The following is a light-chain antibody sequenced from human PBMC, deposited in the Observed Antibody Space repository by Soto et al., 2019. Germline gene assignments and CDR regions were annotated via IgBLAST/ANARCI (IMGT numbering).Light chain of an antibody. CDR2: GAS. CDR3: QQYDSSPRT. CDR1: QSVSSSY. V-gene: IGKV3-20*01. J-gene: IGKJ1*01. Sequence: EIVLTQSPGTLSLPPGERATLSCRASQSVSSSYLAWYQQKPGQAPRLLISGASSRAADIPDRFSGSGSGTDFTLTINRLEPEDFAVYYCQQYDSSPRTFGQGTKVDIK.